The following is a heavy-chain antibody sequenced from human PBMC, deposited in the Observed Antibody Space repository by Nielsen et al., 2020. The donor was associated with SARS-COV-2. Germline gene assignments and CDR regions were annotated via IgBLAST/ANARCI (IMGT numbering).Heavy chain of an antibody. J-gene: IGHJ4*02. V-gene: IGHV4-59*08. D-gene: IGHD1-1*01. CDR2: IYYSGST. CDR1: GGSISSYY. CDR3: VRGGSGTKGRLFDY. Sequence: SETLSLTCTVYGGSISSYYWSWIRQPPGKGLEWIGYIYYSGSTNYNPSLKSRVTISVDTSKNHFSLKLNSVTAADTAVYYCVRGGSGTKGRLFDYWGQGTLVTVSS.